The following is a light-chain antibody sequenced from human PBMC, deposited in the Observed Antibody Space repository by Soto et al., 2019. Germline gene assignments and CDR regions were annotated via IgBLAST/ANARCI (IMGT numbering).Light chain of an antibody. CDR2: AAS. CDR3: QKYNSAPRT. J-gene: IGKJ3*01. CDR1: QGISNY. Sequence: QMTQSPPFLSTSVGDRDTIHFRGKQGISNYLAWYQQKPGKVAKLLIYAASTLQSGVPSRFSGSGSGTDFTLTISGLQPEDVATYYCQKYNSAPRTFGPGTKVDIK. V-gene: IGKV1-27*01.